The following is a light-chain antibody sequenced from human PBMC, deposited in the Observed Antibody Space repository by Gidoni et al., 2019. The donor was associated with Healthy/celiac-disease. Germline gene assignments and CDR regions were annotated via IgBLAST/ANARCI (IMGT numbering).Light chain of an antibody. Sequence: EIVLTQSPGTLSLSPGERATLSCRASKSVSSSYLAWYQQKPGQAPRLLIYGASSRATGIPDRFSGSGSGTDFTLTISRLEPEDFAVYYCQQYGSSKTFGQGTKLEIQ. J-gene: IGKJ2*01. CDR1: KSVSSSY. CDR2: GAS. V-gene: IGKV3-20*01. CDR3: QQYGSSKT.